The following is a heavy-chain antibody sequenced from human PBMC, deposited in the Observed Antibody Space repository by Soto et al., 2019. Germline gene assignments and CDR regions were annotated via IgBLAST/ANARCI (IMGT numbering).Heavy chain of an antibody. D-gene: IGHD4-17*01. CDR2: IYPGDSDT. Sequence: LGESLKISCKGSGYSFTSYWIGWVRQMPGKGLEWMGIIYPGDSDTRYSPSFQGQVTISADKSISTAYLQWSSLKASDTAMYYCARHLHLDDYGQTPDAFDIWGQGTMVTVSS. V-gene: IGHV5-51*01. CDR1: GYSFTSYW. J-gene: IGHJ3*02. CDR3: ARHLHLDDYGQTPDAFDI.